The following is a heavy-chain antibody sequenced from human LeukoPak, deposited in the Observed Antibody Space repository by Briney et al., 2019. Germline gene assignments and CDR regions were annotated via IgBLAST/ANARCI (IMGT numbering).Heavy chain of an antibody. CDR3: AMGIVVAPAAIFRFDP. D-gene: IGHD2-2*02. CDR2: INHSGST. V-gene: IGHV4-34*01. J-gene: IGHJ5*02. Sequence: SETLSLTCAVYGGSFSGYYWSWIRQPPGKGLEWIGEINHSGSTNYNPSLKSRVTISVDTSKNQFSLKLSSVTAADTAVYYCAMGIVVAPAAIFRFDPWGQGTLVTVSS. CDR1: GGSFSGYY.